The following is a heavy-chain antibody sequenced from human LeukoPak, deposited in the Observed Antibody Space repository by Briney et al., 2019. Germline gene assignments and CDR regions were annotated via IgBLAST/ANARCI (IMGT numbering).Heavy chain of an antibody. CDR2: INRSGST. Sequence: SETLSLTCAVYGGSFSGYYWSWIRQPPGKGLEWIGEINRSGSTNYNPSLKSRVTISVDTSKNQFSLKLSSVTVADTAVYYCARLGIVVVPAAISGMDVWGKGTTVTVSS. CDR3: ARLGIVVVPAAISGMDV. CDR1: GGSFSGYY. J-gene: IGHJ6*04. D-gene: IGHD2-2*02. V-gene: IGHV4-34*01.